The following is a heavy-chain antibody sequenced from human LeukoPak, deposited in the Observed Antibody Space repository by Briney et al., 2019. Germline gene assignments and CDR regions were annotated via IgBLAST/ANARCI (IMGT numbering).Heavy chain of an antibody. CDR2: IKQDGSEK. D-gene: IGHD1-26*01. V-gene: IGHV3-7*01. J-gene: IGHJ4*02. CDR3: ARDPYKGATTTSPIDY. Sequence: GGYLRLSCAASGFTSSSYWMSWVRQAPGKGLEWVANIKQDGSEKYYVDSVKGRFTISRDNAKNSLYLQMNSLRAEDTAVYYCARDPYKGATTTSPIDYWGQGTLVTVSS. CDR1: GFTSSSYW.